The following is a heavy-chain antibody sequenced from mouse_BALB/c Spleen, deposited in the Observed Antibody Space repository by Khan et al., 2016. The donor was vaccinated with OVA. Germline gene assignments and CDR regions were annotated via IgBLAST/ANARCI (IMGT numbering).Heavy chain of an antibody. J-gene: IGHJ2*01. CDR1: GYSITSDYA. CDR2: ISYSGRT. D-gene: IGHD1-1*01. CDR3: AGAVTITTLVATDFDH. Sequence: EVQLVESGPGLVKPSQSLSLTCTVTGYSITSDYAWNWIRQFPGNKLEWMGYISYSGRTSYNPSLKSRISITQNTSQNQFFLALNAVTTENTAAYDCAGAVTITTLVATDFDHWGQGTTLTVTS. V-gene: IGHV3-2*02.